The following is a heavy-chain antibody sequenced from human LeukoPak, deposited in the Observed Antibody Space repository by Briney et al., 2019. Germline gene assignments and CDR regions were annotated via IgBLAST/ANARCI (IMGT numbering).Heavy chain of an antibody. CDR2: IYYSGST. CDR3: ATARDNAVSYFGELLSSETYFDY. CDR1: GDSISSYY. D-gene: IGHD3-10*01. J-gene: IGHJ4*02. V-gene: IGHV4-59*01. Sequence: KSSETLSLTCTVSGDSISSYYWSWIRKPPGKGLEWIGYIYYSGSTNYNPSPKRRVTISLDTSKNQFSLQLTSVTAADTAVYYCATARDNAVSYFGELLSSETYFDYWGQGTLVTVSS.